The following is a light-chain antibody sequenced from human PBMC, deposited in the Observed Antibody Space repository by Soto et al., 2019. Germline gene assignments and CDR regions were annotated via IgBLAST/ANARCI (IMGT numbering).Light chain of an antibody. V-gene: IGKV3-15*01. CDR2: GAS. J-gene: IGKJ2*01. Sequence: EIVMTQSPATLSVSPGERATLSCRASQSVATNLAWYQQKAGQAPRLLIHGASTRATGIPARCSGGGAGTEFTLTSSSLQSEYVADYYWQQYNNWPQTFGQGTKLEIK. CDR3: QQYNNWPQT. CDR1: QSVATN.